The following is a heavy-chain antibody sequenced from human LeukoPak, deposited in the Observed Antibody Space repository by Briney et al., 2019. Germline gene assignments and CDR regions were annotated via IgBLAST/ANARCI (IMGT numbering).Heavy chain of an antibody. CDR1: GYTFTSYG. CDR3: ARAGTGDVYDSSGYDY. J-gene: IGHJ4*02. V-gene: IGHV1-18*01. CDR2: ISAYNGNT. Sequence: EASVKVSCKASGYTFTSYGISWVRQAPGQGLEWMGWISAYNGNTNYAQKLQGRVTMTTDTSTSTAYMELRSLRSDDTAVYYCARAGTGDVYDSSGYDYWGQGTLVTVSS. D-gene: IGHD3-22*01.